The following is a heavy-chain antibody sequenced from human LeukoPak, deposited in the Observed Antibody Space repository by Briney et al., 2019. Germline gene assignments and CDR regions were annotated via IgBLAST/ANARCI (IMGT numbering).Heavy chain of an antibody. V-gene: IGHV4-4*07. CDR3: ARDLGYCSGGSCYGYLQH. D-gene: IGHD2-15*01. CDR2: IYTSGST. J-gene: IGHJ1*01. Sequence: PSETLSLTCTVSGGSISSYFWSWIRQPAGKGLEWIGRIYTSGSTNYNPSLKSRVTMSVDTSKNQFSLKLTSVTAADTAVYYCARDLGYCSGGSCYGYLQHWGPGTLVTVSS. CDR1: GGSISSYF.